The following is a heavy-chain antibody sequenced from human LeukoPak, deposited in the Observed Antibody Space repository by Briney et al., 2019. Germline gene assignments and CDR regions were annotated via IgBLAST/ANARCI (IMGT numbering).Heavy chain of an antibody. CDR3: ARARRHIVVVQMGGELDY. V-gene: IGHV4-34*01. D-gene: IGHD2-21*01. Sequence: PSETLSLTCAVYGGSFSGYYWSWIRQPPGKGLEWIGEINHSGSTNYNPSLKSRVTISVDTSKNQFSLKLSSVTAADTAVYYCARARRHIVVVQMGGELDYWGQGTLVTVSS. CDR2: INHSGST. CDR1: GGSFSGYY. J-gene: IGHJ4*02.